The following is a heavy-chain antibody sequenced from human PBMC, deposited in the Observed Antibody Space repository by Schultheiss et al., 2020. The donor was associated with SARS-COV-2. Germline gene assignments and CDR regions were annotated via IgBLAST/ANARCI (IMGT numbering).Heavy chain of an antibody. CDR1: GFTFSSYS. CDR3: AKDPPYYYDSSGYYEGEDY. Sequence: GESLKISCAASGFTFSSYSMNWVRQAPGKGLEWVSSISSSSSYIYYADSVKGRFTISRDNAKNSLYLQMNSLRAEDTAVYYCAKDPPYYYDSSGYYEGEDYWGQGTLVTVSS. V-gene: IGHV3-21*04. D-gene: IGHD3-22*01. J-gene: IGHJ4*02. CDR2: ISSSSSYI.